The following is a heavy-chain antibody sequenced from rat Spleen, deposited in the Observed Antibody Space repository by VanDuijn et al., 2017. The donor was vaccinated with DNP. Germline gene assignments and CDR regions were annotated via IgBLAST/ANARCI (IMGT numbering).Heavy chain of an antibody. J-gene: IGHJ2*01. CDR3: TRENGGYTFFDY. V-gene: IGHV5-46*01. Sequence: EVQLVESGGGLVQPGRSMKLSCAASGFTFSSFPMAWVRQAPTKGLEWVATISTSGGSTYYRDSVKGRFTISRDNAKSTLYLQMNSLRSEDTATYYCTRENGGYTFFDYWGQGVMVTVSS. CDR2: ISTSGGST. D-gene: IGHD1-11*01. CDR1: GFTFSSFP.